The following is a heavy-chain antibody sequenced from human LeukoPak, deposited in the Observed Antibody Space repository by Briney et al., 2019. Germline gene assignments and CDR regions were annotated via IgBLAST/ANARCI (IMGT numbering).Heavy chain of an antibody. Sequence: ASVKVSCKASGYTFGTYGISWIRQAPGQGLEWMGWISAYTGKTNYAQKFQGRVTMTTDTSTNTADMDLRSLRSDDTAVYFCGRDQSSGPGSYQDYWGQGTLVTVSS. CDR3: GRDQSSGPGSYQDY. J-gene: IGHJ4*02. CDR1: GYTFGTYG. CDR2: ISAYTGKT. D-gene: IGHD3-10*01. V-gene: IGHV1-18*01.